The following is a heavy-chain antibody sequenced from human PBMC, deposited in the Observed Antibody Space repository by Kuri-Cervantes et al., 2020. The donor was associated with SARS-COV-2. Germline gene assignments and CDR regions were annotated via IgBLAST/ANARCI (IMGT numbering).Heavy chain of an antibody. CDR2: TYSGGNA. CDR1: GFTVSRNY. D-gene: IGHD3-10*01. CDR3: ARGFAMVRSMDV. V-gene: IGHV3-53*01. Sequence: GESLKISCAVSGFTVSRNYMSWVRQAPGKGLEWVSVTYSGGNAYYADSVKGRFTISTDDSKNTLYLQLNSLRAEDSAVYYCARGFAMVRSMDVWGQGTTVTVSS. J-gene: IGHJ6*02.